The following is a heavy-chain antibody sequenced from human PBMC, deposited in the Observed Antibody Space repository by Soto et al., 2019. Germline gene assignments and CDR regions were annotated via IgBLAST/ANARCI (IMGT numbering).Heavy chain of an antibody. CDR2: ISWKSGSI. Sequence: EVQLVESGGGLVQPGRSLRLSCAASGFTFDDYAMHWVRQAPGKGLEWVSGISWKSGSIGYADSVKGRFTISRDNAKNSLYLQMNSLRAEDTALYYCAKDHDYGDYGLVGAFDIWGQGTMVTVSS. CDR3: AKDHDYGDYGLVGAFDI. D-gene: IGHD4-17*01. CDR1: GFTFDDYA. V-gene: IGHV3-9*01. J-gene: IGHJ3*02.